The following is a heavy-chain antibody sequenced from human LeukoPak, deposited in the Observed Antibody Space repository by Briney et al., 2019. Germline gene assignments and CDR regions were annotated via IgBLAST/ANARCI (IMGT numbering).Heavy chain of an antibody. CDR1: GYTFTNYY. V-gene: IGHV1-46*01. J-gene: IGHJ4*02. D-gene: IGHD6-6*01. CDR3: TRRSGGSSAPDY. CDR2: INPSGDST. Sequence: ASVKVSCKASGYTFTNYYIHWVRQAPGQGLEWMGLINPSGDSTTYAQKFQDRVTMTRDTSTSTIYMELSSLRSEDTAVYYCTRRSGGSSAPDYWRQGTLVTVSS.